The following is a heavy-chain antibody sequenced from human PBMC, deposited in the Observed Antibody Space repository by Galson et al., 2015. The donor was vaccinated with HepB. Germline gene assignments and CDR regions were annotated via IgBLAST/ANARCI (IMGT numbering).Heavy chain of an antibody. J-gene: IGHJ3*02. Sequence: TLSLTCTVSGGSISSGGYYWSWIRQHPGKGLEGIGYIYYSGGTYYNPSLKSRVTISVDTSKNQFSLKLSSVTAADTAVYYCAKIAKDIVVVPAAIAARWWKDDAFDIWGQGTMVTVSS. CDR1: GGSISSGGYY. CDR2: IYYSGGT. CDR3: AKIAKDIVVVPAAIAARWWKDDAFDI. D-gene: IGHD2-2*02. V-gene: IGHV4-31*03.